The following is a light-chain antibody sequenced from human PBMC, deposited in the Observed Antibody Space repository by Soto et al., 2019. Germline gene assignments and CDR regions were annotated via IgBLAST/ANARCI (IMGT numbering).Light chain of an antibody. CDR1: QTVSSN. Sequence: EVVMTQSPATLSVSPGERATLSCRASQTVSSNLAWYQQKPGQAPRLLIYGASSRATGIPDRFSGSGSGTDFTLTLSRLEPEDFAVYYCQQYGSSPLTFGGGTKVDIK. V-gene: IGKV3-20*01. CDR3: QQYGSSPLT. CDR2: GAS. J-gene: IGKJ4*01.